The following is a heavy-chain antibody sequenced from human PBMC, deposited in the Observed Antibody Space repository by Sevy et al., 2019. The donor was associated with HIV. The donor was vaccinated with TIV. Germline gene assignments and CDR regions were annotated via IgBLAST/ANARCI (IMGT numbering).Heavy chain of an antibody. CDR3: AGEKGSGWPFEY. CDR1: GDSISTYF. Sequence: SETLSLTCNVSGDSISTYFWSWIRQPPGKGLEWIGYISYTGITNYNPSLRRRVAISVDTAKNQLSLKLSSVTTADTAVYYCAGEKGSGWPFEYWGQRTLVTVSS. V-gene: IGHV4-59*01. J-gene: IGHJ4*02. D-gene: IGHD6-19*01. CDR2: ISYTGIT.